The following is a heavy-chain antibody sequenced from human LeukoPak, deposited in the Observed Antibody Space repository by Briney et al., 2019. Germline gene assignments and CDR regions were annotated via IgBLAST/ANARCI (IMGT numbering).Heavy chain of an antibody. Sequence: SETLSLTCAVYGGSFSGYYWSWIRQPPGKGLEWIGEINHSGSTNYNPSLKSRVTISVDTSKNQFSLKLSSVTAADTAVYYCARGVGSGYTDYWGQGALVTVSS. CDR1: GGSFSGYY. CDR2: INHSGST. V-gene: IGHV4-34*01. D-gene: IGHD3-22*01. J-gene: IGHJ4*02. CDR3: ARGVGSGYTDY.